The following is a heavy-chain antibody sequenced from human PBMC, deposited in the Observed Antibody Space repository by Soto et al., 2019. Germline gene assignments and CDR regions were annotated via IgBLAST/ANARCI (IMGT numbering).Heavy chain of an antibody. CDR1: GGSISSGGYY. J-gene: IGHJ5*02. D-gene: IGHD3-22*01. Sequence: SETLSLTCTVSGGSISSGGYYWSWIRQHPGKGLEWIGYIYYSGSTYYNPSLKSRVTISVDTSKNQFSLKLSSVTAADTAVYYCARGLYYYDSSGYYYQVPDWFDPWGQGTLVTVSS. V-gene: IGHV4-31*03. CDR2: IYYSGST. CDR3: ARGLYYYDSSGYYYQVPDWFDP.